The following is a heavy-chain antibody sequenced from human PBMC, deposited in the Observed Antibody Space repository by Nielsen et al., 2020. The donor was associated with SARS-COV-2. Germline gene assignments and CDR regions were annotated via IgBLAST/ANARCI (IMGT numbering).Heavy chain of an antibody. D-gene: IGHD7-27*01. Sequence: SETLSLTCAVSGGSITTYYWHWIWQSPGKGLEWFGYIYYSGNTNYNPSLKSRVTISVDTSKNQFSLKLSSVTAADTAVYYCARDDDNWGSLAYWGQGTLVTVSS. CDR2: IYYSGNT. CDR3: ARDDDNWGSLAY. V-gene: IGHV4-59*13. CDR1: GGSITTYY. J-gene: IGHJ4*02.